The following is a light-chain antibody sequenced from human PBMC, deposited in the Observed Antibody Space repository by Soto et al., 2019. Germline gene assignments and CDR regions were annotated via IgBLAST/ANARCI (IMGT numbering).Light chain of an antibody. CDR2: EVS. CDR3: CSSVGSNYV. V-gene: IGLV2-8*01. Sequence: QSALTQPPSASGSPGQSVTISCTGTSSDVGGYNYVSWYQQYPGKAPKLMIYEVSKRPSGVPDRFSGSKSGNTASLTVSGLQAEDEADYYCCSSVGSNYVFGTGTRSPS. CDR1: SSDVGGYNY. J-gene: IGLJ1*01.